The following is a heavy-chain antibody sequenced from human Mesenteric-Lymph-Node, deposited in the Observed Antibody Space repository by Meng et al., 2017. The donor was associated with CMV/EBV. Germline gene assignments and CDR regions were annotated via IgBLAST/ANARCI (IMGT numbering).Heavy chain of an antibody. J-gene: IGHJ4*02. V-gene: IGHV3-74*01. D-gene: IGHD5-18*01. CDR2: INGVGDST. Sequence: GESLKISCAASGFTFSSDWLHWVRQAPGRGLVWVSRINGVGDSTTYADSVQGRFTISRDNAKNTLYLQMKSLGAEDTAVYYCVRSHGCNYGCFDFWGQGTLVTVSS. CDR1: GFTFSSDW. CDR3: VRSHGCNYGCFDF.